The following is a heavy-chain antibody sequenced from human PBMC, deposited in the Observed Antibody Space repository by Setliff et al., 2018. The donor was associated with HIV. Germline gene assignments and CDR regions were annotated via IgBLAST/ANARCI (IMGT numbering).Heavy chain of an antibody. CDR3: ARSRYSSSSGDY. J-gene: IGHJ4*02. D-gene: IGHD6-6*01. CDR1: GYTFTSYG. V-gene: IGHV1-18*04. Sequence: ASVKVSCKASGYTFTSYGISWVRQAPGQGLEWMGWISTYKGNTKYEQKFQGRVTMTTDTSTSTAYMELRSLTSDDTAVYYCARSRYSSSSGDYWGQGTLVTVSS. CDR2: ISTYKGNT.